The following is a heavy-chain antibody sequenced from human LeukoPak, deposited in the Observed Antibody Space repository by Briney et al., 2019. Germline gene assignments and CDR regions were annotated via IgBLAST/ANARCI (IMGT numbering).Heavy chain of an antibody. Sequence: SETLSLTCTVSGGSISSSSYYWGWIRQPPGKGLEWIGSIYYSGSTYYNPSLNSRVTISVDTSKNQFSLKLSSVTAADTAVYYCARRYELGTYYFDYWGQGTLVTVSS. V-gene: IGHV4-39*01. CDR2: IYYSGST. J-gene: IGHJ4*02. CDR3: ARRYELGTYYFDY. CDR1: GGSISSSSYY. D-gene: IGHD7-27*01.